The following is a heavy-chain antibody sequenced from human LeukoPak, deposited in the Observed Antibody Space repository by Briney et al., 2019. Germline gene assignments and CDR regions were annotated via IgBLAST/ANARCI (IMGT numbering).Heavy chain of an antibody. V-gene: IGHV5-51*01. J-gene: IGHJ4*02. D-gene: IGHD3-16*01. CDR2: IYPGDSDT. CDR1: GYSFSTYW. Sequence: GESLKISCKASGYSFSTYWIGWVRQMPGKGLEWMGVIYPGDSDTRYSPSFQGQVTISADRSISTTYLQWTSLKASDTAIYYCARAITFRIVSPPDYWGQGTLVTVSS. CDR3: ARAITFRIVSPPDY.